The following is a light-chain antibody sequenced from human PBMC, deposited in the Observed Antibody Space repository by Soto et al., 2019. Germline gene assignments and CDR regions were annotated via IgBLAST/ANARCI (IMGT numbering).Light chain of an antibody. J-gene: IGKJ3*01. Sequence: EIVLTQSPGTLSLSPGERATLSCRASQSIPSNYLAWYQHKPGQAPRLLIYGASSRATGVPATFSGSGSGTDLALTISRLEPDDSAVYYCQQYGSSFTFGPGTKVEIK. CDR3: QQYGSSFT. CDR1: QSIPSNY. V-gene: IGKV3-20*01. CDR2: GAS.